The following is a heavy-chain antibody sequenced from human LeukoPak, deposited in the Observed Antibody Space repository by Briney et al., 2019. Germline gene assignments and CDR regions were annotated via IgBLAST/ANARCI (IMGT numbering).Heavy chain of an antibody. CDR3: ARDSSGYMSYDAFDI. CDR1: GFTFSSYS. D-gene: IGHD3-22*01. Sequence: GGSLRLSCAASGFTFSSYSMNWVRQAPGKGLEWVSSISSSSSYIYYADSVKGRFTISRDNAKNSLYLQMNSLRAEDTAVYYCARDSSGYMSYDAFDIWGQGTMVTVSS. CDR2: ISSSSSYI. V-gene: IGHV3-21*01. J-gene: IGHJ3*02.